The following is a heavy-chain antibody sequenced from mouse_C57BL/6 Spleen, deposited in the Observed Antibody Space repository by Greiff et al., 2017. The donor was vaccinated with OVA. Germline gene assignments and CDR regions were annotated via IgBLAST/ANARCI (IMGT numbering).Heavy chain of an antibody. CDR3: ARGDYYGSSYRYYFDY. CDR1: GYTFTSYW. Sequence: QVQLQQPGAELVKPGASVKLSCKASGYTFTSYWMQWVKQRPGQGLEWIGEIDPSDSYTNYNQKFKGKATLTVDTSSSTAYMQLSSLTSEDSAVYYCARGDYYGSSYRYYFDYWGQGTTLTVSS. J-gene: IGHJ2*01. V-gene: IGHV1-50*01. CDR2: IDPSDSYT. D-gene: IGHD1-1*01.